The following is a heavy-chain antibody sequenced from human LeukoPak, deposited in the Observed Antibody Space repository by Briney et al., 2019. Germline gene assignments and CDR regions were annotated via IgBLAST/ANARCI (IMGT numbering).Heavy chain of an antibody. Sequence: PEGSLRLSCAASGFTFSSYGMHWVRQAPGKGLEWVSAIGGTDGTTFYADSVKGRFTISRDNSKNTLYLEMNSLRAEDTAIYYCTKRIDASWTYYIDYWGQGALVTVSS. D-gene: IGHD3-10*01. CDR1: GFTFSSYG. J-gene: IGHJ4*02. CDR3: TKRIDASWTYYIDY. CDR2: IGGTDGTT. V-gene: IGHV3-23*01.